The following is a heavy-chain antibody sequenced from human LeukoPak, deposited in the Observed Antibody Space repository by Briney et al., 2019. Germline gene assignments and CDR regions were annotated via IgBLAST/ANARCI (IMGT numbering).Heavy chain of an antibody. CDR3: AKNVLGKGGAFDI. J-gene: IGHJ3*02. D-gene: IGHD1-1*01. CDR2: ISGSGGRT. V-gene: IGHV3-23*01. Sequence: GGSLRLSCAASGFTFSSYGMHWVRQAPGKGLEWVSAISGSGGRTYYADSVKGRFTISRDNSKNTLYLQMNSLRAEDTAVYYCAKNVLGKGGAFDIWGQGTMVTVSS. CDR1: GFTFSSYG.